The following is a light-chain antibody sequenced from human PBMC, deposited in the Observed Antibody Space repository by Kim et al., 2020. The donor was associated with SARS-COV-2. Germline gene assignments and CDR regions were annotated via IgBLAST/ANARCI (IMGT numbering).Light chain of an antibody. CDR1: KLGDKY. CDR2: QDS. Sequence: SYELTQPPSVSVSPGQTASITCSGDKLGDKYACWYQQKPGQSPVLVIYQDSKRPSGIPERFSGSNSGNTATLTISGTQAMDEADYYCQAWDSSVVVVFGGGTHLTVL. J-gene: IGLJ2*01. CDR3: QAWDSSVVVV. V-gene: IGLV3-1*01.